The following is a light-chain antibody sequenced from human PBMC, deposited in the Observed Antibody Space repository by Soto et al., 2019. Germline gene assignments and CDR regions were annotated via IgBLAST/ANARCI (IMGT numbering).Light chain of an antibody. J-gene: IGKJ5*01. CDR1: QSFSSY. CDR3: QQRSNWPPVIT. CDR2: DAS. V-gene: IGKV3-11*01. Sequence: EIVLTQSPATLSLSPGERVTLSCRASQSFSSYLAWYQQKPGQAPRLLIYDASKRATGIPARFSGRGSGTEFTLTISNLEPEDYAVYYCQQRSNWPPVITFGQGTRLEIK.